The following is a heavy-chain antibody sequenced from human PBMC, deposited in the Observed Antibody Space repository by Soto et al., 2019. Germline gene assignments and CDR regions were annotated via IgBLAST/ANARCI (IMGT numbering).Heavy chain of an antibody. CDR1: GGSISTYF. CDR2: ISYSGST. D-gene: IGHD3-22*01. V-gene: IGHV4-59*08. J-gene: IGHJ5*02. Sequence: SETLSLTCTVSGGSISTYFWSWIRQPPAKGLEWIAYISYSGSTNYNPSLKSRVTMSVDTSKNQFSLKLSSVTAADTAIYYCARHAPPDSSGYINWFDPWGQGTLVTVSS. CDR3: ARHAPPDSSGYINWFDP.